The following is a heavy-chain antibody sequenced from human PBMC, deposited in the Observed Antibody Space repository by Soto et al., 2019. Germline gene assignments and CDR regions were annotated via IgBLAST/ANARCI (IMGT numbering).Heavy chain of an antibody. CDR2: ISGSGGST. CDR1: GFTFSSYA. CDR3: AKDPPNDDIAAAGTRWFDP. D-gene: IGHD6-13*01. J-gene: IGHJ5*02. V-gene: IGHV3-23*01. Sequence: PGGSLRLSCAASGFTFSSYAMSWVRQAPGKGLEWVSAISGSGGSTYYADSVKGRFTISRDNSKNTLYLQMNSLRAEDTAVYYCAKDPPNDDIAAAGTRWFDPWGQGTLVTVSS.